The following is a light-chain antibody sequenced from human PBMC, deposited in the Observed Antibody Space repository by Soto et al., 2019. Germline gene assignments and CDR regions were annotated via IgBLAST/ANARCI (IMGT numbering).Light chain of an antibody. V-gene: IGKV1-27*01. J-gene: IGKJ4*01. CDR3: QNYNSPPLT. CDR1: QGIRYY. Sequence: DIQMTQSPSSLSVSVGDRVTITCRASQGIRYYLAWYQQKPGKVPKLLIYEASSLQSGVPSRFSGSGSGTDLTLTISSLQPEDVATYYCQNYNSPPLTFGGGTKVEIK. CDR2: EAS.